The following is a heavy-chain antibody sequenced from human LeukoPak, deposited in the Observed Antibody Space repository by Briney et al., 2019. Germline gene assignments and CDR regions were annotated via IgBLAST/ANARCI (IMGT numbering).Heavy chain of an antibody. D-gene: IGHD6-19*01. CDR3: ASGYSSGWPYHYYGMDV. V-gene: IGHV4-59*08. CDR1: GGSISSYY. CDR2: IYYSGST. J-gene: IGHJ6*02. Sequence: SETLSLTCTVSGGSISSYYWSWIRQPPGKGLEWIGYIYYSGSTNYNPSLRSRVTISVDTSKNQFSLKLSSVTAADTAVYYCASGYSSGWPYHYYGMDVWGQGTTVTVSS.